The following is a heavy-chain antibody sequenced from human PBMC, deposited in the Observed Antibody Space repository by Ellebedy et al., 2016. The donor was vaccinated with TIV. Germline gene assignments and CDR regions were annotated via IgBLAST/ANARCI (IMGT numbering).Heavy chain of an antibody. CDR3: ARDRTGSYRGVDAFDI. Sequence: SETLSLTCTVSGGSIISNYWSWIRQPPGKGLEWIGYIYYSGSTNYNPSLKSRVTISVDTSKNQFSLKLSSVTAADTAVYYCARDRTGSYRGVDAFDIWGQGTMVTVSS. V-gene: IGHV4-59*12. J-gene: IGHJ3*02. CDR2: IYYSGST. D-gene: IGHD3/OR15-3a*01. CDR1: GGSIISNY.